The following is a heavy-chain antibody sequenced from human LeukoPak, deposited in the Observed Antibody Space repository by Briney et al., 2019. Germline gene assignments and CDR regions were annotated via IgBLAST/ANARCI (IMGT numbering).Heavy chain of an antibody. D-gene: IGHD4/OR15-4a*01. CDR3: ARRAGAYSHPYDY. CDR2: IYSDNT. J-gene: IGHJ4*02. CDR1: GFTLSSNS. V-gene: IGHV3-53*01. Sequence: GGSLRHSCTVSGFTLSSNSMSSVRQAPGKGLEGVSFIYSDNTHYSESVMGRFTISRDNSKNTLYLQMNSLRAEDTAVYYCARRAGAYSHPYDYWGQGTLVTVSS.